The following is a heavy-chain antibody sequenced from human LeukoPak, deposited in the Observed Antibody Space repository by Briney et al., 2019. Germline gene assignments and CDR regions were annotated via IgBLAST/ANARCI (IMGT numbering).Heavy chain of an antibody. J-gene: IGHJ4*02. CDR3: ARVWELSFDY. CDR2: IYSGGST. V-gene: IGHV3-53*01. Sequence: GGSLRLSCAASGFTVTTDHMSCVRQAPGKGLEWVSVIYSGGSTNHADSVKGRFTISRDISKNTVHLQMNSLRAEDTAVYYCARVWELSFDYWGQGTLVTVSS. CDR1: GFTVTTDH. D-gene: IGHD1-26*01.